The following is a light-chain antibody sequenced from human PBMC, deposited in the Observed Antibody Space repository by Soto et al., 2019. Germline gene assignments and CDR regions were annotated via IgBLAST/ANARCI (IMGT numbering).Light chain of an antibody. CDR1: SSDPATYNL. CDR3: CSRL. J-gene: IGLJ2*01. Sequence: QSALTQPASVSGSPGQSITISCTGTSSDPATYNLVSWYQQRPGKAPQLIIYEVAKWPSGVPARFSGSQSGDTASLTISGLQAEDEADYYCCSRLFGGGTKLTVL. CDR2: EVA. V-gene: IGLV2-23*02.